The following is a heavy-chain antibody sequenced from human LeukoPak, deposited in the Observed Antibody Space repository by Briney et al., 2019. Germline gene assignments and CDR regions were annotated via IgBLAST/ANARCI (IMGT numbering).Heavy chain of an antibody. D-gene: IGHD1-26*01. V-gene: IGHV4-4*07. Sequence: SETLSLTCTVSGGSISSYYWSWIRQPAGKRLEWIGRIYTSGSTNYNPSLKSRVTMSVDTSKNQFSLKLSSVTAADTAVYYCARDAGAKRAYYYYMDVWGKGTTVTVSS. J-gene: IGHJ6*03. CDR2: IYTSGST. CDR1: GGSISSYY. CDR3: ARDAGAKRAYYYYMDV.